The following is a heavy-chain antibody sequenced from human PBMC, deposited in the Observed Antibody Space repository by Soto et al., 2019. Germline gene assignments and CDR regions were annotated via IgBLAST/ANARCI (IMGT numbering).Heavy chain of an antibody. J-gene: IGHJ5*02. CDR3: ATVLSEWYNWFDP. CDR1: GYTFTSYA. Sequence: ASVKVSCKASGYTFTSYAMHWVRQAPGQRLEWMGWINAGNGNTKYSQKFQGRVTITRDTSASTAYMELSSLRSEDTAVYYCATVLSEWYNWFDPWGQGTLVSVSS. CDR2: INAGNGNT. D-gene: IGHD3-3*01. V-gene: IGHV1-3*01.